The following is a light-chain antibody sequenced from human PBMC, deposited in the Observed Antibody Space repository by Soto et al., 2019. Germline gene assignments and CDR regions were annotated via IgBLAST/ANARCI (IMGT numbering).Light chain of an antibody. Sequence: EIVLTQSPGTLSLSPGERATLSCRASQSVRSNYLAWYQQKPGQAPRLLIYGASSRATGIPDRFSGSGSGTDFTLTISRLEPEDFGVYYCQQFGSSPRTFGQGTKVEIK. CDR1: QSVRSNY. CDR3: QQFGSSPRT. CDR2: GAS. J-gene: IGKJ1*01. V-gene: IGKV3-20*01.